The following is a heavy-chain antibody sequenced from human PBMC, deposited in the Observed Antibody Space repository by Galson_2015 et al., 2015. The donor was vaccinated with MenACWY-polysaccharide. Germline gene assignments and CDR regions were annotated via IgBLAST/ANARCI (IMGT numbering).Heavy chain of an antibody. V-gene: IGHV3-48*03. CDR1: GFTFRSHD. Sequence: SLRLSCAVSGFTFRSHDMNWVRQAPGKGLEWVSYIDTSGTSTKYADSVKGRFIMSRDKAKNSLYLQMNSLRLEDTAVYYCARDTPGIEDFDYWGQGILVTVSS. CDR2: IDTSGTST. CDR3: ARDTPGIEDFDY. D-gene: IGHD1-1*01. J-gene: IGHJ4*02.